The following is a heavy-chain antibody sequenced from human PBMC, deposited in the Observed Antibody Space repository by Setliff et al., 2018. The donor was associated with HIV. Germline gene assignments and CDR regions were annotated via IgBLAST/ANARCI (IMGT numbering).Heavy chain of an antibody. CDR3: TREGSYYDRTGYWPVFDD. Sequence: SETLSLTCTVSGGSITGYYWSWIRQPPGKGLEWIGWIYYSGNTRYNPSLKSRVTISLDTSKNRFSLQLTSVTAADTAVYFCTREGSYYDRTGYWPVFDDWGQGTLVTVSS. CDR1: GGSITGYY. J-gene: IGHJ4*02. CDR2: IYYSGNT. V-gene: IGHV4-59*01. D-gene: IGHD3-22*01.